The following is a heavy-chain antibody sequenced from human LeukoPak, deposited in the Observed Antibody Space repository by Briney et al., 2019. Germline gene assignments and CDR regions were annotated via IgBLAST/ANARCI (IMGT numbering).Heavy chain of an antibody. V-gene: IGHV3-23*01. CDR2: ISGSGGSL. J-gene: IGHJ3*02. CDR1: GFTFSSYA. D-gene: IGHD6-19*01. Sequence: PGGSLRLSCAGSGFTFSSYAMSWVRQAPGKGLECVSTISGSGGSLYYADSVKGRFTISRDSSKNTLYLQMNSLRAEDTAVYYCAKDFLELAVAGTDGAFDIWGQGTMVTVSS. CDR3: AKDFLELAVAGTDGAFDI.